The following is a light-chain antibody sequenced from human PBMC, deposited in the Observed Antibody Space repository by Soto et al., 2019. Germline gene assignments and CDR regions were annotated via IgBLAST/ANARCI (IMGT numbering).Light chain of an antibody. V-gene: IGKV1-5*03. CDR1: QSISIC. CDR3: QQYNSSPLT. J-gene: IGKJ4*01. CDR2: KAS. Sequence: DIQRTQSPSTLSASVGDRVTITCRSSQSISICLAWYQQKPGKAPKLLIYKASSLESGVPSRFSGSGSGTEFTLTISSLQPDDFATYYCQQYNSSPLTFGGGTKVEIK.